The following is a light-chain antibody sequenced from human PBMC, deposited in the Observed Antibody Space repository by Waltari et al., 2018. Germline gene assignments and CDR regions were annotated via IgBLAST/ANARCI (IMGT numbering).Light chain of an antibody. J-gene: IGKJ4*01. CDR3: QEYYTDSLT. CDR1: QSVLYGPNLKNY. V-gene: IGKV4-1*01. Sequence: DIVMTQSPDSLTVSLGERATIDCKSSQSVLYGPNLKNYIAWYQLKSGKPPKLPISGASTRRSGVPDRFSGSGSGTEFTLTISDLQAEDVAVYYCQEYYTDSLTFGGGTKVEIK. CDR2: GAS.